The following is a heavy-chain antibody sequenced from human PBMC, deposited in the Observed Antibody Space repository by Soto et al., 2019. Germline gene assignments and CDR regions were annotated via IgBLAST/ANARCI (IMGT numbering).Heavy chain of an antibody. CDR1: GFTLSGYA. V-gene: IGHV3-64*01. D-gene: IGHD6-6*01. J-gene: IGHJ6*03. CDR3: ARRARPDFYYMDV. Sequence: EVQLAESGGGLAQPGGSLRLSCAASGFTLSGYAMDWVRQAPGKGLEYVSGISSNGVGTYYANSVQGRFTISRDNSKNTVYLQMVSLRTEDMAVYYCARRARPDFYYMDVWGKGTTVTVSS. CDR2: ISSNGVGT.